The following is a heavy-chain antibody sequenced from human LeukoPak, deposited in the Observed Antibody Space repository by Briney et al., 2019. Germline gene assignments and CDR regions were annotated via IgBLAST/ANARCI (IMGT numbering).Heavy chain of an antibody. J-gene: IGHJ6*03. Sequence: PSETLSLTCTVSGGSISSYYWSWIRQPPGKGLEWIGYIYYSGSTNYNPSLKSRVTISVDTSKNQFSLKLSSVTAADTAVYYCARHGSIAAPDYYYYMDVWGKGTTVTVSS. CDR1: GGSISSYY. CDR3: ARHGSIAAPDYYYYMDV. CDR2: IYYSGST. D-gene: IGHD6-6*01. V-gene: IGHV4-59*08.